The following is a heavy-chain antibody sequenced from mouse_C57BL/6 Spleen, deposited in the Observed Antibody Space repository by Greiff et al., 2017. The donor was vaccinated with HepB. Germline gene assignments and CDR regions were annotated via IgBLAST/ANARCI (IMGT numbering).Heavy chain of an antibody. V-gene: IGHV5-4*01. CDR2: ISDGGSYT. CDR1: GFTFSSYA. Sequence: DVKLVESGGGLVKPGGSLKLSCAASGFTFSSYAMSWVRQTPEKRLEWVATISDGGSYTYYPDNVKGRFTISRDNAKNNLYLQMSHLKSEDTAMYYCARDELGRPYWYFDVWGTGTTVTVSS. J-gene: IGHJ1*03. CDR3: ARDELGRPYWYFDV. D-gene: IGHD4-1*01.